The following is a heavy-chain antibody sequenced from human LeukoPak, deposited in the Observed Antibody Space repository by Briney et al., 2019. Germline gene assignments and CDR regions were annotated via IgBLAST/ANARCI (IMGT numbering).Heavy chain of an antibody. V-gene: IGHV4-61*02. CDR1: GGSISSGSYY. J-gene: IGHJ4*02. Sequence: SETLSLTCTVSGGSISSGSYYWSWIRQPAGKGLEWIGRIYTSGSTNYNPSLKSRVTISVDTSKNQFSLKLSSVTAADTAVYYCARGTPYWNYEAYWGQGTLVTVSS. D-gene: IGHD1-7*01. CDR3: ARGTPYWNYEAY. CDR2: IYTSGST.